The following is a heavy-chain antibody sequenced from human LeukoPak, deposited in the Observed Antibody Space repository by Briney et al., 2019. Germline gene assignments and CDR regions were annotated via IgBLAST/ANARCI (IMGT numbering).Heavy chain of an antibody. D-gene: IGHD5-12*01. CDR2: ISSSSSTI. Sequence: GGSLRLSCAASGFTFSSYSMNWVRQAPGKGLEWVSYISSSSSTIYYADSVKGRFTISRDNAKNSLYLQMNSLRAEDTAVYYCARDSGYDYNWFDPWGQGTLVTVSS. CDR1: GFTFSSYS. J-gene: IGHJ5*02. V-gene: IGHV3-48*04. CDR3: ARDSGYDYNWFDP.